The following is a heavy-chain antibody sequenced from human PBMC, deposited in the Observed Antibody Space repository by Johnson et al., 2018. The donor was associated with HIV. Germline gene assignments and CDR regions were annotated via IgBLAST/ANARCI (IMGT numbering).Heavy chain of an antibody. V-gene: IGHV3-7*01. CDR1: RFTFSSYW. J-gene: IGHJ3*02. D-gene: IGHD6-19*01. CDR3: ARAMYTSGWSYDAFNI. Sequence: QLVESGGGVVQPGRSLRLSCAASRFTFSSYWMSWVRQAPGKGLEWVANIKQDGSEKYYVDSVTGRFPISRDNAKNSLYLQMNSLRGEDKAVYYCARAMYTSGWSYDAFNIWGQGTKVTVSS. CDR2: IKQDGSEK.